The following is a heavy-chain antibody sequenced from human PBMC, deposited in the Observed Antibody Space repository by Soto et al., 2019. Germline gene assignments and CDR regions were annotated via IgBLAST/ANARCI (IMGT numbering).Heavy chain of an antibody. CDR1: GYIFVNYV. CDR2: ISPYTGNT. D-gene: IGHD3-16*01. V-gene: IGHV1-18*01. Sequence: ASVKVSCKASGYIFVNYVIAWVRQAPGQGLEWMGWISPYTGNTHSASKVQGRLTMTTDTSTSTAYMDLGSLTSDDTAVYYCVMVDNYVTPTPQDVWGQGTTVTVS. CDR3: VMVDNYVTPTPQDV. J-gene: IGHJ6*02.